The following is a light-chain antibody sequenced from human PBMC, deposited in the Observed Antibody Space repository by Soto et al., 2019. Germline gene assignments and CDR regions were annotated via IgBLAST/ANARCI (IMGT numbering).Light chain of an antibody. J-gene: IGLJ1*01. Sequence: QSVLTQPASVSGSPGQSITISCTGTSSDVGSYNLVSWYQQHPGKAPKLMIYEGSRRPSGVPERFSGSKSGNTASLTVSGLQADDEAHYYCSSYAGSNNFVFGTGTKLTVL. CDR2: EGS. V-gene: IGLV2-14*02. CDR1: SSDVGSYNL. CDR3: SSYAGSNNFV.